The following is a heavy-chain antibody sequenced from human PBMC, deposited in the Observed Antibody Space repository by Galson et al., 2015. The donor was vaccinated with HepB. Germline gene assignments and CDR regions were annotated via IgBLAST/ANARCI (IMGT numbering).Heavy chain of an antibody. V-gene: IGHV3-73*01. CDR3: ARDETYYDFWSGSKGAFDI. J-gene: IGHJ3*02. CDR1: GFTFSGSA. Sequence: SLRLSCAAPGFTFSGSAMHWVRQASGKGLEWVGRIRSKANSYATAYAASVKGRFTISRDNAKNSLYLQMNSLRAEDTAVYYCARDETYYDFWSGSKGAFDIWGQGTMVTVSS. CDR2: IRSKANSYAT. D-gene: IGHD3-3*01.